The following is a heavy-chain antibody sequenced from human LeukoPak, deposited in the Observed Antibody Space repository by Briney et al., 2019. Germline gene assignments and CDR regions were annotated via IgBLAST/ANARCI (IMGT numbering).Heavy chain of an antibody. D-gene: IGHD7-27*01. J-gene: IGHJ4*02. CDR1: GFTFSTYG. CDR2: ISYDGSNK. V-gene: IGHV3-30*18. Sequence: GSLRLSCAASGFTFSTYGMHWVRQAPGKGLEWVAVISYDGSNKYYADSVKGRFTISRDNSKSTLYLQMNSLRAEDTAVYYCAKDLNWGSHYWGQGTLVTVSS. CDR3: AKDLNWGSHY.